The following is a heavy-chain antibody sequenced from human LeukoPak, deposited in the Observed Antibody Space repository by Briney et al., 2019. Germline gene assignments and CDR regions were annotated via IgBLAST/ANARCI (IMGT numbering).Heavy chain of an antibody. D-gene: IGHD1-26*01. V-gene: IGHV1-3*01. Sequence: ASVKVSRKASGFTFTIYNIHWMRQAPGQRLEWMGWINAGNGNTRYSQKFQGRVTITRDTSASTAYMELSSLISEDTAVYYCARDLDSGTYYAQDYWGQGTLVTVSS. CDR2: INAGNGNT. CDR1: GFTFTIYN. J-gene: IGHJ4*02. CDR3: ARDLDSGTYYAQDY.